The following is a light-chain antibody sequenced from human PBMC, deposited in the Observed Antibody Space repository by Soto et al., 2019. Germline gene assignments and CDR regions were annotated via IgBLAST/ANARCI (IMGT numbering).Light chain of an antibody. CDR1: QSLLHSDGNTY. CDR3: MQGTRWPPWT. V-gene: IGKV2-30*02. CDR2: RVS. Sequence: DVVMTQSPLSLPVTLGQPASISCRSSQSLLHSDGNTYLNWFQQRPGQSPRRLIYRVSNRDSGVPDRFSGSGSGSDFTLKISRVEAEDVGVYYCMQGTRWPPWTCGQGTKVEIK. J-gene: IGKJ1*01.